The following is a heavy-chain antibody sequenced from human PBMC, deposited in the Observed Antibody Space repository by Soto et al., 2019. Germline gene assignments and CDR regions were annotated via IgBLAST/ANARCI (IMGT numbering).Heavy chain of an antibody. D-gene: IGHD6-13*01. Sequence: QVQLVESGGGVVQPGRSLRLSCAASGFTFGSYAMHWVRQAPGKGLEWVAVISSDGTNKYHADSVVGQFTTSRDNSKNTLDLQMNSLRPEDTAVFYSARGSWGQQLAHGGWFDPWGQGTLVTVSS. V-gene: IGHV3-30-3*01. CDR1: GFTFGSYA. CDR3: ARGSWGQQLAHGGWFDP. CDR2: ISSDGTNK. J-gene: IGHJ5*02.